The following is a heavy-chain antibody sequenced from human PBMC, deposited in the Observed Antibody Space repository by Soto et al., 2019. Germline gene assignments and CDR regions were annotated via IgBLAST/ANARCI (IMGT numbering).Heavy chain of an antibody. J-gene: IGHJ3*01. D-gene: IGHD3-10*01. V-gene: IGHV4-39*01. CDR2: IDFTGTT. CDR1: GASITIGGYW. CDR3: ARQRGSGSWTLDV. Sequence: LQLQESGPGLVEPSETLSLTCTVSGASITIGGYWWAGVRQPPGKGLEWIGSIDFTGTTYYNPSPQRRVTMFVETSKNQFSLRLTSVTAADTGIYSCARQRGSGSWTLDVWGQGTMVTLSS.